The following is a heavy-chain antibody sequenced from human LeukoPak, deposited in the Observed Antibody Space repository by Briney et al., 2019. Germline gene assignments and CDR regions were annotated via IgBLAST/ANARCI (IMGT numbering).Heavy chain of an antibody. V-gene: IGHV3-11*03. D-gene: IGHD3-22*01. CDR3: AKQWAVYYYDSSGFDY. J-gene: IGHJ4*02. CDR1: GFTFSDYY. Sequence: PGGSLRLSCAASGFTFSDYYMSWIRQAPGKGLEWVSYISSSSSYTNYADSVKGRFTISRDNSKNSLYLQMNSLRTEDTALYYCAKQWAVYYYDSSGFDYWGQGTLVTVSS. CDR2: ISSSSSYT.